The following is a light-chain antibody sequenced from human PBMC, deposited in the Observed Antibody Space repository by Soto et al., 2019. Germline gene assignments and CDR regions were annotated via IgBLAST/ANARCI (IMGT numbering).Light chain of an antibody. V-gene: IGLV1-47*01. CDR1: SSNIGSNY. Sequence: QAVVTQPPSASGTPGQRVTISCSGSSSNIGSNYIYWYQQLPGTAPKLLIYKNDQRPSGVPDRFSGSKSGTSASLAVSVLRSADEADYYCAAWDNSLRNWVFGGGTKLTVL. J-gene: IGLJ3*02. CDR2: KND. CDR3: AAWDNSLRNWV.